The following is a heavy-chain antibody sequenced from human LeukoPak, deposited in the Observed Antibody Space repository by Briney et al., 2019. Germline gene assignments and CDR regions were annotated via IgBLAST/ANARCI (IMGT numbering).Heavy chain of an antibody. D-gene: IGHD3-10*01. CDR2: IFYSGST. Sequence: PSETLSLTCTVSGGSISTSNYYWGWIRQPPGKGLEWIGNIFYSGSTYYSPSLKSRVTISVDKSKNQFSLKLSSVTAADTAVYYCARVYGSGSYSLGTLGYWGQGTLVTVSS. CDR3: ARVYGSGSYSLGTLGY. J-gene: IGHJ4*02. CDR1: GGSISTSNYY. V-gene: IGHV4-39*07.